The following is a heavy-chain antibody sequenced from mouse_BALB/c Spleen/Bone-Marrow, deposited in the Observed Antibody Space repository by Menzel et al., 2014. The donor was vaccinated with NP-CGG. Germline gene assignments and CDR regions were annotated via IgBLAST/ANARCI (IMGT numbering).Heavy chain of an antibody. CDR2: IWGDGST. D-gene: IGHD2-12*01. V-gene: IGHV2-3*01. CDR3: AKEGRFRSTIITTFAY. J-gene: IGHJ3*01. Sequence: QVQLQQSGPGLVAPSQSLSITCTVSGFSLTSYGVSWVRQPPGKGLEWLGVIWGDGSTNDHSARISRLSINKDNSKSQVFLKLNSLQTDDTATYYCAKEGRFRSTIITTFAYWGQGTLVTVSA. CDR1: GFSLTSYG.